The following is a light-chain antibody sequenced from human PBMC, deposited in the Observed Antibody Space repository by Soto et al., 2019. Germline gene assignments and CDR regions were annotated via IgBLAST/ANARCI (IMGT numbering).Light chain of an antibody. CDR1: QSVSSN. V-gene: IGKV3-15*01. Sequence: EIVMTQSPATLSVSPWERVTLSCRASQSVSSNLAWYQQKPGQAPRLLIYGASTRATGIPARFSGSGSGTEFTLTISSLQSEDFAVYYCQQYNNWPPTFGQGTKVEIK. CDR3: QQYNNWPPT. J-gene: IGKJ1*01. CDR2: GAS.